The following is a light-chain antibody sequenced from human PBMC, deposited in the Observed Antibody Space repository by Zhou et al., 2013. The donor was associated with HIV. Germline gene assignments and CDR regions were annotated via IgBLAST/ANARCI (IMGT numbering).Light chain of an antibody. J-gene: IGLJ1*01. CDR2: DVS. CDR1: NSDIGNYNF. Sequence: QSALTQPASVSGSPGQSITISCTGTNSDIGNYNFVSWYQQYPAKAPNLMIYDVSKRPSGISDRFSASKSGNTASLTISGLQAEDEADYYCSSSASGSAVFVFGTGTKVTVL. CDR3: SSSASGSAVFV. V-gene: IGLV2-14*01.